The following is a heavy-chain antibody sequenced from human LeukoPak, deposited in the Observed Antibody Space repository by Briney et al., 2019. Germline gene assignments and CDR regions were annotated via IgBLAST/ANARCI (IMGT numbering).Heavy chain of an antibody. CDR3: VRGWAPRGEKSSFAS. J-gene: IGHJ4*02. CDR1: GASINSDY. V-gene: IGHV4-4*07. CDR2: IFASGST. Sequence: PSETLSLTCTVSGASINSDYWTWVRQVAGKGLEWIGRIFASGSTNYNPYLRSRITMSVDTSKNQFSLDLGSVTAADTGVYYCVRGWAPRGEKSSFASWGQGTLVTVSS. D-gene: IGHD3-10*01.